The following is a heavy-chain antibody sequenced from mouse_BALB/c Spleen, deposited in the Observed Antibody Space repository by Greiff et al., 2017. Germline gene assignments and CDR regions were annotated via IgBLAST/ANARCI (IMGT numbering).Heavy chain of an antibody. Sequence: VQLQQSGPELVKPGASVKISCKASGYSFTGYYMHWVKQSHVKSLEWIGRINPYNGATSYNQNFKDKASLTVDKSSSTAYMELHSLTSEDSAVYYCARKKSDLDYFDYWGQGTTLTVSS. CDR3: ARKKSDLDYFDY. CDR2: INPYNGAT. J-gene: IGHJ2*01. V-gene: IGHV1-31*01. CDR1: GYSFTGYY.